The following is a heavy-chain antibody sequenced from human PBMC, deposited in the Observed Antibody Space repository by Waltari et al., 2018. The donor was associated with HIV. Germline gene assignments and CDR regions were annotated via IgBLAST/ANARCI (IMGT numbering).Heavy chain of an antibody. CDR3: TRAWPRSSWSFDY. J-gene: IGHJ4*02. V-gene: IGHV3-49*03. CDR1: GLPFGDYA. D-gene: IGHD6-13*01. CDR2: IRSKAYGGTT. Sequence: EVQLVESGGGLVQPGRSLRLSCTASGLPFGDYAMSWFTQAPGKGLEWVGFIRSKAYGGTTEYAASVKGRFTISRDDSKSIAYLQMNSLKTEDTAVYYCTRAWPRSSWSFDYWGQGTLVTVSS.